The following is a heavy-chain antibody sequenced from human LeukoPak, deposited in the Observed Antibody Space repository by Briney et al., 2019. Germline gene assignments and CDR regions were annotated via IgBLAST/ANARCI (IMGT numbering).Heavy chain of an antibody. CDR1: GGSISSSSYY. D-gene: IGHD3-9*01. Sequence: PSETLSLTCTVSGGSISSSSYYWGWIRQPPGKGLEWIGSIYYSGSTYYNPSLKSRVTISVDTSKNQFSLKLSSVTAADTAVYYCARHRGLFDWSKPGAVTFYYFDYWGQGTLVTVSS. V-gene: IGHV4-39*01. CDR2: IYYSGST. CDR3: ARHRGLFDWSKPGAVTFYYFDY. J-gene: IGHJ4*02.